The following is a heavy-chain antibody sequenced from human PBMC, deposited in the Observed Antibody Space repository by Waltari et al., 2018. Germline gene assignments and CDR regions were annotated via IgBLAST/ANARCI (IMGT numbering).Heavy chain of an antibody. Sequence: EVQLVESGGGLVQPGRSLRLSCTASGFTFGDYARSWVRQSPGKGLEWVGLIRSKTYGRTTEYAASVEGSFTISRDDSKSIAYLQLNSLKTEDTAVYYCTRDRKDHIGFDPWGQGTLVTVSS. J-gene: IGHJ5*02. V-gene: IGHV3-49*04. D-gene: IGHD2-15*01. CDR1: GFTFGDYA. CDR2: IRSKTYGRTT. CDR3: TRDRKDHIGFDP.